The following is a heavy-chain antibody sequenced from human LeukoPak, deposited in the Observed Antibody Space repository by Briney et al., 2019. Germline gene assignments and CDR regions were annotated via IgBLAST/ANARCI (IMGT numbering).Heavy chain of an antibody. V-gene: IGHV1-58*02. D-gene: IGHD1-26*01. J-gene: IGHJ2*01. CDR1: GLTFTSSA. CDR3: AAESGSYSGYWYFDL. CDR2: IVVGSGNT. Sequence: SVKVSCKASGLTFTSSAMQWVRQARGQRLEWIGWIVVGSGNTNYAQKFQERVTITRDMSTSTAYMELSSLRSEDTAVYYCAAESGSYSGYWYFDLWGRGTLVTVSS.